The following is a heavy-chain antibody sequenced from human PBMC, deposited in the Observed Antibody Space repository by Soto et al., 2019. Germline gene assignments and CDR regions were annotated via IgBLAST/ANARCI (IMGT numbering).Heavy chain of an antibody. D-gene: IGHD4-17*01. CDR2: ISSSDINI. Sequence: EVQLVESGGGSIQPGGSLRLSCAASGFTFSSYSMNWVRQAPGKGLEWISYISSSDINIYYADSVKGRFTISRDIAKNSLYLQMNSLRAEDTAVYYCARDYGDYVPRNDYWGQGTLVTVSS. J-gene: IGHJ4*02. V-gene: IGHV3-48*01. CDR3: ARDYGDYVPRNDY. CDR1: GFTFSSYS.